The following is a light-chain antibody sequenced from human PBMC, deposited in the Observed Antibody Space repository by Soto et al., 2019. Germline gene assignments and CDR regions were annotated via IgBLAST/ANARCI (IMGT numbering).Light chain of an antibody. J-gene: IGKJ1*01. CDR2: GAS. CDR1: QSISSSY. CDR3: QQYGSSSWP. Sequence: EIVLTQSPGTLSLSPGKRATLSCRASQSISSSYLAWYQQRPGQAPRLLIYGASSRATGIPDRFSGSGSGTEFTLTISRLEPEDFAVYYCQQYGSSSWPFGQGTKVEIK. V-gene: IGKV3-20*01.